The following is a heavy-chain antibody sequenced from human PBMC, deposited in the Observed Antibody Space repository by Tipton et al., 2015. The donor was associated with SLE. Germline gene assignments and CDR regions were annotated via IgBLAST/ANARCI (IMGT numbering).Heavy chain of an antibody. CDR2: ISAYNGNT. J-gene: IGHJ6*02. CDR3: ARDDIVVVPAAIYYYYGMDV. D-gene: IGHD2-2*01. V-gene: IGHV1-18*01. Sequence: QSGAEVKKPGASVKVSCKASGYTFTNYGISWVRQAPGQGLEWMGWISAYNGNTNYSQKLQGRVTMTTDTSTSTAYMELRSLRSDDTAVYYCARDDIVVVPAAIYYYYGMDVWGQGTTVTVSS. CDR1: GYTFTNYG.